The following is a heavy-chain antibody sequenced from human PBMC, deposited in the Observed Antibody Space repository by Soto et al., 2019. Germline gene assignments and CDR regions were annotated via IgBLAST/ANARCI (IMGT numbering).Heavy chain of an antibody. CDR1: GFTFSSYA. CDR3: ARDQPRLIAAAGSDYFDY. D-gene: IGHD6-13*01. J-gene: IGHJ4*02. Sequence: GGSLRLSCAASGFTFSSYAMHWVRQAPGKGLEWVAVISYDGSNKYYADSVKGRFTISRDNSKNTLYLQMNSLRAEDTAVYYCARDQPRLIAAAGSDYFDYWGQGTLVTVSS. CDR2: ISYDGSNK. V-gene: IGHV3-30-3*01.